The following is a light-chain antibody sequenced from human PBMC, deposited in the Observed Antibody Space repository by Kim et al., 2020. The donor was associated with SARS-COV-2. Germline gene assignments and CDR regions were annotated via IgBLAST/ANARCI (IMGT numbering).Light chain of an antibody. CDR1: QIITSTY. CDR3: QQHEDAPLT. J-gene: IGKJ4*01. Sequence: EIVLTQSPGTLSSSPGERVTLSCRASQIITSTYLAWYQQRPGQAPRLLIHDISRRATGIPDRFTGSGSGTDFTLTISRLEPEDSAVYYCQQHEDAPLTFGGGTKLEI. V-gene: IGKV3-20*01. CDR2: DIS.